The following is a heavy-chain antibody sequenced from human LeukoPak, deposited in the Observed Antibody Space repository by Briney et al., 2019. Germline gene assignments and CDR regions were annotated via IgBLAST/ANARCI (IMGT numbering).Heavy chain of an antibody. Sequence: SETLSLTCTVSGGSISSHYWSWIRQSPGKGLEWIGYIYYSGSTNYNPSLKSRVTISVDTSKNQFSLKLSSVTAADTAVYYCARVVKLSYDYVWGSYNAPRWFDPWGQGTLVTVSS. CDR2: IYYSGST. D-gene: IGHD3-16*01. V-gene: IGHV4-59*11. CDR1: GGSISSHY. CDR3: ARVVKLSYDYVWGSYNAPRWFDP. J-gene: IGHJ5*02.